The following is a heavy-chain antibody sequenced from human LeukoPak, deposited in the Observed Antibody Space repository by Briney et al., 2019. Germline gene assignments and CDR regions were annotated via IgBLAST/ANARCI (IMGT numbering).Heavy chain of an antibody. CDR1: GYSFTTYY. CDR2: INPDSGRT. J-gene: IGHJ4*02. CDR3: AKGFSSSSRSQVDY. D-gene: IGHD6-6*01. Sequence: ASVKVSCKASGYSFTTYYMHWVRQAPGQGLEWMGIINPDSGRTSYTLKFQGRVTMTRDTSTSTLYMELTSLRSEDTAVYYCAKGFSSSSRSQVDYWGQGTLVTVSS. V-gene: IGHV1-46*01.